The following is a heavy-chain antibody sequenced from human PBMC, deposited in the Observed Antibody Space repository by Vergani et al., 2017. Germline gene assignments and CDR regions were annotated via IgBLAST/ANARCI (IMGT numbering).Heavy chain of an antibody. CDR2: ISNDGSKK. Sequence: QVQLVESGGGVVQPGRSLRLSCAASGCSFSSHAIHWVRQAPGKGLEWVAVISNDGSKKYYADSVKGRFTISRDNSKNTLDLQMNSLRTQDTAVYYCAKAGSVTSGSLQYNFYMDVWGKGTTVTVS. V-gene: IGHV3-30*18. D-gene: IGHD3-10*01. CDR1: GCSFSSHA. CDR3: AKAGSVTSGSLQYNFYMDV. J-gene: IGHJ6*03.